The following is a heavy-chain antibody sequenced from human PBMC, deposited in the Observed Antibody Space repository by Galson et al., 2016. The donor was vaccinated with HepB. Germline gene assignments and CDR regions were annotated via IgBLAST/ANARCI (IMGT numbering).Heavy chain of an antibody. CDR2: ISGSGGST. CDR1: RFTFSSYA. V-gene: IGHV3-23*01. Sequence: SLRLSCAASRFTFSSYAMSWVRQAPGKGLEWVSAISGSGGSTYYADSVKGRFTISRDHYKNILYLQMNSLRAEDTAVYYCARVGKRLVRSFDYGGQGTLVTVSS. CDR3: ARVGKRLVRSFDY. J-gene: IGHJ4*02. D-gene: IGHD6-13*01.